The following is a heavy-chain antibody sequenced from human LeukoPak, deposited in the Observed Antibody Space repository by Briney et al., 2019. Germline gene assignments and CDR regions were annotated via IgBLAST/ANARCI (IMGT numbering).Heavy chain of an antibody. D-gene: IGHD3-3*01. V-gene: IGHV1-18*01. CDR2: NGNT. Sequence: NGNTNYAQKLQGRVTMTTDTSTSTAYMELRSLRSDDTAVYYCARASDVYYDFWSGYPNFDYWGQGTLVTVSS. J-gene: IGHJ4*02. CDR3: ARASDVYYDFWSGYPNFDY.